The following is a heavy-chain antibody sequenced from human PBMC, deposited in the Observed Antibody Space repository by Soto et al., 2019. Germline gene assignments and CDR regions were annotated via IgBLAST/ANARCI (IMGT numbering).Heavy chain of an antibody. CDR2: IRNQTYSGAT. V-gene: IGHV3-49*04. CDR3: TRAESPNISYFFDY. CDR1: GFTFGNYA. J-gene: IGHJ4*02. D-gene: IGHD6-6*01. Sequence: EVQLVESGGGLVQPGRSLRLSCTASGFTFGNYAINWVRQAPGKGLEWVGLIRNQTYSGATEYAASMKGRFTISRHDSKNIVYLQMNCLKTEDSAVYYCTRAESPNISYFFDYWGQGTLVTVSS.